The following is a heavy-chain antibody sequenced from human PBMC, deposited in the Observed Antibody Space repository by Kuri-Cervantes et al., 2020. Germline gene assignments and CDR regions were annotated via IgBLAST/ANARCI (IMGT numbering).Heavy chain of an antibody. D-gene: IGHD3-10*01. J-gene: IGHJ4*02. V-gene: IGHV3-74*01. Sequence: GGSLRLSCAASGFTFSDYSMNWVRQSPGKGLVWVSRINSDGSSTSYADSVKGRFTISRDNAKNTLYLQMNSLRAEDTAVYYCARGGAKGFKGLDYWGQGTLVTVSS. CDR1: GFTFSDYS. CDR2: INSDGSST. CDR3: ARGGAKGFKGLDY.